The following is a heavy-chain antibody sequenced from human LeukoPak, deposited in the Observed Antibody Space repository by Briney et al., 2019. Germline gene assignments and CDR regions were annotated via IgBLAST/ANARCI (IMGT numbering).Heavy chain of an antibody. J-gene: IGHJ4*02. Sequence: GSLRLSCAASGFTFSSYAMSWVRQAPGKGLEWIGEINHSGSTNYNPSLKSRVTMSVDTSKNQFSLKLSSVTAADTAVYYCARDRLQTFDYWGQGTLVTVSS. CDR1: GFTFSSYA. V-gene: IGHV4-34*01. CDR2: INHSGST. CDR3: ARDRLQTFDY. D-gene: IGHD4-11*01.